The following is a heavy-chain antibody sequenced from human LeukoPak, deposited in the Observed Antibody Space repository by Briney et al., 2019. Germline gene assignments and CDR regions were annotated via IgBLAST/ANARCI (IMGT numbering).Heavy chain of an antibody. Sequence: SETLSLTCAVYGGSFSGYYWSWIRQPPGKGLEWIGEINHSGSTNYNPSLKSRVTISVDTSKNQFSLKLSSVTAADTAVYYCARCYLTGGFNWFDPWGQGTLVTVSS. CDR2: INHSGST. J-gene: IGHJ5*02. V-gene: IGHV4-34*01. CDR1: GGSFSGYY. D-gene: IGHD3-9*01. CDR3: ARCYLTGGFNWFDP.